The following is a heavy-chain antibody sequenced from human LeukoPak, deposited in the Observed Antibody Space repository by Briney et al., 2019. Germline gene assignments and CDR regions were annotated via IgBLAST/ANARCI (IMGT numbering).Heavy chain of an antibody. CDR3: ARGSGSHGRDWFDP. V-gene: IGHV4-59*01. CDR1: GGSISSYY. J-gene: IGHJ5*02. D-gene: IGHD1-26*01. Sequence: SEXLXLTCTVSGGSISSYYWSWIRQPRGKGLEXIGYIYYSGSTNYNPSLKSRVTISVDTSKNQFSLKLSSVTAADTAVYYCARGSGSHGRDWFDPWGQGTLVTVSS. CDR2: IYYSGST.